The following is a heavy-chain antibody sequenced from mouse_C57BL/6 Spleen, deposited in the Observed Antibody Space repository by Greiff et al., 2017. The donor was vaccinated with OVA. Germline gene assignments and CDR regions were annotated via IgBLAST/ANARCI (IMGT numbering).Heavy chain of an antibody. V-gene: IGHV1-22*01. Sequence: EVQLQESGPELVKPGASVKMYCKASGYTFTDYNMHWVKQSHGKSLEWIGYINPNNGGTSYNQKFKGKATLTVNKSSSTAYMELRSLTSEDSAVYYCARSKRDPWGYWGQGTTLTVSS. CDR2: INPNNGGT. D-gene: IGHD3-3*01. J-gene: IGHJ2*01. CDR1: GYTFTDYN. CDR3: ARSKRDPWGY.